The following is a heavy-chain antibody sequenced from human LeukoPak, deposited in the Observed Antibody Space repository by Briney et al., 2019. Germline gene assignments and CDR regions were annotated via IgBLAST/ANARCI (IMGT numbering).Heavy chain of an antibody. CDR3: ARGGFYCGDDCYVDY. J-gene: IGHJ4*01. V-gene: IGHV4-34*01. Sequence: SETLSLTCAVYGGSLSYYYWSWIRQPPEKGLEWIGEINRSGSTNYNPSLKSRVSISVDTSKNQFSLKLSSVTAADTAVYYCARGGFYCGDDCYVDYWGHGTLVTVSS. D-gene: IGHD2-21*02. CDR1: GGSLSYYY. CDR2: INRSGST.